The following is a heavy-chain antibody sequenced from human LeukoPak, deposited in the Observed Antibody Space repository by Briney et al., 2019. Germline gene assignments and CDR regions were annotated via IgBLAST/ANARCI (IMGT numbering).Heavy chain of an antibody. CDR3: ARATYYDFWSGYYTGLDY. Sequence: SVKVSCKASGGTFSSYAISWVRQAPGQGLEWMGRIIPIFGTANYAQKFQGRVTITTDESTSTAYMELGSLRSEDTAVYYCARATYYDFWSGYYTGLDYWGQGTLVTVSS. J-gene: IGHJ4*02. D-gene: IGHD3-3*01. V-gene: IGHV1-69*05. CDR2: IIPIFGTA. CDR1: GGTFSSYA.